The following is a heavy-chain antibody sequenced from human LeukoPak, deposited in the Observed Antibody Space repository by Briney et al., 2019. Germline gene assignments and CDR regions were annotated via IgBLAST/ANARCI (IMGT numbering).Heavy chain of an antibody. D-gene: IGHD3-22*01. CDR3: AKGSYYDSSGSFYFDY. V-gene: IGHV3-23*01. J-gene: IGHJ4*02. CDR1: GFTFGNYA. CDR2: ISGSGDSI. Sequence: GGSLRLSCAASGFTFGNYAMSWVRQAPGKGLEWVSAISGSGDSIYYTDSVKGRFTISRDNSRNTVYLQMNSLRAEDTAVYYCAKGSYYDSSGSFYFDYWGQGTLVTVSS.